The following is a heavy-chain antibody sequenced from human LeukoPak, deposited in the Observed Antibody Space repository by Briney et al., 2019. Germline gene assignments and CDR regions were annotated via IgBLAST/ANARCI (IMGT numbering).Heavy chain of an antibody. V-gene: IGHV3-30*18. Sequence: GGSLRLSCAASGFTFSSYGMHWVRQAPGKGLEWVAVISYDGSNKYYADSVKGRFTISRDNPKNTLYLQMNSLRAEDTAVYYCAKAARRLGLLVVTHFDYWGQGTLVTVSS. D-gene: IGHD3-22*01. CDR2: ISYDGSNK. CDR3: AKAARRLGLLVVTHFDY. J-gene: IGHJ4*02. CDR1: GFTFSSYG.